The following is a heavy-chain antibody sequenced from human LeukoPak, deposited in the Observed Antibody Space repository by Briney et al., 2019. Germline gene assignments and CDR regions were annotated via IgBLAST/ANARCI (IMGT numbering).Heavy chain of an antibody. V-gene: IGHV3-30*03. CDR1: GITVNTYA. Sequence: GGSLRLSCAASGITVNTYAMHWVRQAPGKGLEWVAVISYDGSNKNYVDSVKGRFTIYRDYSKNTVYLQMNSLRAEDTAVYYCARDLTDSTGVTGGWFDPWGQGTLVTVFS. CDR2: ISYDGSNK. CDR3: ARDLTDSTGVTGGWFDP. J-gene: IGHJ5*02. D-gene: IGHD1-1*01.